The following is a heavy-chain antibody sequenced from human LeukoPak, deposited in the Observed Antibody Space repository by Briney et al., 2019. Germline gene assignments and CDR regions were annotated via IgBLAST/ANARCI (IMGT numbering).Heavy chain of an antibody. V-gene: IGHV1-2*02. CDR2: INPNSGGT. Sequence: ASVKVSCKASGYTFTGYYMHWVRQAPGQGLEWMGWINPNSGGTNYAQKFQGRVTMTRDTSISTAYVELSRLRSDDTAVYYCATRSSTVTTYHYYYMDVWGKGTTVTVSS. CDR3: ATRSSTVTTYHYYYMDV. D-gene: IGHD4-11*01. CDR1: GYTFTGYY. J-gene: IGHJ6*03.